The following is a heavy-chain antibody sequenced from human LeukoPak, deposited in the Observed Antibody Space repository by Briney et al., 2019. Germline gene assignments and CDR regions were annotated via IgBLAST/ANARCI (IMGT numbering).Heavy chain of an antibody. D-gene: IGHD3-10*01. CDR2: IFHNGST. Sequence: SETLSLTCTVSGGSIDDDTYYWGWIRQPPGKGLEWIGAIFHNGSTYYNPSLESRVSISADTSEKQFSLRLHSVTAADTAVYFCARHRRPLVQGVIYYYYYMDVWGKGATVTVSS. J-gene: IGHJ6*03. V-gene: IGHV4-39*01. CDR3: ARHRRPLVQGVIYYYYYMDV. CDR1: GGSIDDDTYY.